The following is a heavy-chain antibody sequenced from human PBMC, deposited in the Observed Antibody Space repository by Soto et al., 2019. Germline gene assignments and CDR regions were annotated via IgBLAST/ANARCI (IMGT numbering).Heavy chain of an antibody. CDR2: MNEDGTFT. D-gene: IGHD3-10*01. J-gene: IGHJ4*02. CDR3: ARGPRATSVGTGAH. V-gene: IGHV3-74*01. Sequence: EVQLVESGGGLVRPGGSLRLSCVDSEFTFSSYWMHWVRQVPGKGLVWVSRMNEDGTFTDYADSVKGRFTISRDNARDTLYLQMNDLRDEDTGLYFCARGPRATSVGTGAHWGPGTQVTVSS. CDR1: EFTFSSYW.